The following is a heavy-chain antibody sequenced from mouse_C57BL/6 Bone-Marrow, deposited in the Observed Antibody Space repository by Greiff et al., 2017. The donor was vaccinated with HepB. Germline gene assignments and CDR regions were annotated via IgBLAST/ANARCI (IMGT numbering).Heavy chain of an antibody. CDR2: INYDGSST. J-gene: IGHJ3*01. Sequence: DVKLVESEGGLVQPGSSMKLSCTASGFTFSDYYMAWVRQVPEKGLEWVANINYDGSSTYYLDSLKSRFIISRDNAKNILYLQMSSMKSEDTATYYCARAGDWGEWFAYWGQGTLVTVSA. V-gene: IGHV5-16*01. CDR1: GFTFSDYY. D-gene: IGHD4-1*01. CDR3: ARAGDWGEWFAY.